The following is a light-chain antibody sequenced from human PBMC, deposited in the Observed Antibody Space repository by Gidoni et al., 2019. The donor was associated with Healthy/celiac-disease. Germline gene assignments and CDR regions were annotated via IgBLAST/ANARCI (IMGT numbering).Light chain of an antibody. J-gene: IGKJ2*01. Sequence: VLTQSPATLSLSPGERATLSCRASQRVSSYLAWYQQKPGPAPRLLIYDASNRATGIPARFSGSGSGTDFTLTISSLEPEEFAVYYCQQRSNWPPGYTFGQGTKLEIK. V-gene: IGKV3-11*01. CDR3: QQRSNWPPGYT. CDR1: QRVSSY. CDR2: DAS.